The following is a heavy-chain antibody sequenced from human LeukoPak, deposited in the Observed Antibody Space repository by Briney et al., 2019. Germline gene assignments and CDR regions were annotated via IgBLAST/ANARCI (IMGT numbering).Heavy chain of an antibody. Sequence: GGSLRLSCAASGFTFSSYGMHWVRQAPGKGLEWVAVIWYDGSNKYYADSVKGRFTISRDNSKNTLYLQMNSLRAEDTAVYYCARGIPHYYGSGSYFVAGFDYWGQGTLVTVSS. CDR3: ARGIPHYYGSGSYFVAGFDY. CDR2: IWYDGSNK. J-gene: IGHJ4*02. D-gene: IGHD3-10*01. CDR1: GFTFSSYG. V-gene: IGHV3-33*01.